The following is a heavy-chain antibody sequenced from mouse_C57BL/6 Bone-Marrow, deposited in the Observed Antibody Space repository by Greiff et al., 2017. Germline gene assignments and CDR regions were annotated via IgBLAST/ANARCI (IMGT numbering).Heavy chain of an antibody. CDR3: TTVVDY. V-gene: IGHV14-4*01. CDR2: IDPENGDT. Sequence: VQLQQSGAELVRPGASVKLSCTASGFNFKDYYMHWVKQRPEQGLEWIGWIDPENGDTEYASKFQGKATITADTSSNTAYLQLSSLTSGDTAVYYYTTVVDYWGQGTTLTVSA. CDR1: GFNFKDYY. J-gene: IGHJ2*01.